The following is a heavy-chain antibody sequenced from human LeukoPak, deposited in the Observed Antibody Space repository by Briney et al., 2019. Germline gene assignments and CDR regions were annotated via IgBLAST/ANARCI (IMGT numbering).Heavy chain of an antibody. J-gene: IGHJ4*02. V-gene: IGHV3-7*01. D-gene: IGHD5-18*01. CDR1: TFTFTPGW. CDR2: MKRDGGEK. CDR3: ARDWIQLWSFDY. Sequence: QAGGSLRLSCEASTFTFTPGWMSWVRQAPGKGLEWVAMMKRDGGEKHYVDSVRGRFTISRDNAKNSLYLQMNSLRAEDTAVYYCARDWIQLWSFDYWGQGTLVTVSS.